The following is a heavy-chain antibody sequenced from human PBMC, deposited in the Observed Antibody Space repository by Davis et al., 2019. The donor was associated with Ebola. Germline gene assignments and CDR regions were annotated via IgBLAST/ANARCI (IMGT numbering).Heavy chain of an antibody. CDR3: ARRGYNSALWGMDV. CDR1: GNSFTSHW. Sequence: PGGSLRLSCKDSGNSFTSHWIGWVRQMPGKGLEWMGIIYTGDSDTRYSPSFRGQVTISVDNSINAAYLQWSRLTASDTAIYYCARRGYNSALWGMDVWGKGTTVTVSS. D-gene: IGHD3-22*01. V-gene: IGHV5-51*01. CDR2: IYTGDSDT. J-gene: IGHJ6*04.